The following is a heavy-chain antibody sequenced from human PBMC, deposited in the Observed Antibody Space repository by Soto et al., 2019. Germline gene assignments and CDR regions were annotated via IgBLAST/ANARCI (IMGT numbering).Heavy chain of an antibody. J-gene: IGHJ4*02. CDR3: ARGRGYSYGYSYFDY. CDR1: GFTFSSYA. CDR2: ISYDGDNK. V-gene: IGHV3-30-3*01. Sequence: GGSLRLSCAASGFTFSSYAMYWVRQAPGKGLEWVAVISYDGDNKYYADPVKGRFTISRDNSKNTLYLQMNSLRAEDTAVYYCARGRGYSYGYSYFDYWGQGTLVTVSS. D-gene: IGHD5-18*01.